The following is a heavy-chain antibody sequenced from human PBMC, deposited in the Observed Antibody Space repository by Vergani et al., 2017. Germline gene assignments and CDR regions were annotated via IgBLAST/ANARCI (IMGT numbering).Heavy chain of an antibody. CDR2: IYYSGST. CDR3: ARQRAIAARLSDYFDY. J-gene: IGHJ4*02. D-gene: IGHD6-6*01. V-gene: IGHV4-39*01. Sequence: QVQLQQWGAGLLKPSETLSLTCTVSGGSISSSSYYWGWIRQPPGKGLEWIGSIYYSGSTYYNPSLKSRVTISVDTSKNQFSLKLSSVTAADTAVYYCARQRAIAARLSDYFDYWGQGTLVTVSS. CDR1: GGSISSSSYY.